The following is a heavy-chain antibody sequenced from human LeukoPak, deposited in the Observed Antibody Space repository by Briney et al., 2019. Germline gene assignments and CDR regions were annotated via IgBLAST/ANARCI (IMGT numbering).Heavy chain of an antibody. J-gene: IGHJ5*02. V-gene: IGHV3-7*03. CDR1: GFTFSSYW. CDR2: IKQDGSEK. Sequence: PGGSLRLSCAASGFTFSSYWMSWGRQAPGKGLEWVANIKQDGSEKYYVDSVKGRFTISKDNSKNTLYLQMNSLRAEDTAVYYCAKDAILNWFDPWGQGTLVTVSS. D-gene: IGHD3-3*01. CDR3: AKDAILNWFDP.